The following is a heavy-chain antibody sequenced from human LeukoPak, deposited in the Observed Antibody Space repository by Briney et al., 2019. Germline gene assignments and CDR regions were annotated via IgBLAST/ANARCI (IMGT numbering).Heavy chain of an antibody. V-gene: IGHV4-59*06. D-gene: IGHD4-17*01. CDR2: IYDSGST. J-gene: IGHJ4*02. CDR3: ARAYGYGDSKFDY. Sequence: PSETLSLTCTVSGGSMTSYYWSWIRQHPGEGLEWIGYIYDSGSTYYNPSLKSRVTISVDTSKSQFSLKLSSVTAADTAVYYCARAYGYGDSKFDYWGQGTLVTVSS. CDR1: GGSMTSYY.